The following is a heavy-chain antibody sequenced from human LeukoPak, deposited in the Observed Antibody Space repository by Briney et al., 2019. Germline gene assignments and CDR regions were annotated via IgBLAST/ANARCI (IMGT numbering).Heavy chain of an antibody. Sequence: ASVRVSCKASGYTFTAYYMHWVRQAPGQGLEWMGCINRNSGGTNYAQTFQGRVTMTRDTSISTAYMELSRLISDDAAVYYCARDSGLGYCGYDLAWWGQGTLVTVSS. D-gene: IGHD5-12*01. CDR1: GYTFTAYY. CDR3: ARDSGLGYCGYDLAW. CDR2: INRNSGGT. J-gene: IGHJ4*02. V-gene: IGHV1-2*02.